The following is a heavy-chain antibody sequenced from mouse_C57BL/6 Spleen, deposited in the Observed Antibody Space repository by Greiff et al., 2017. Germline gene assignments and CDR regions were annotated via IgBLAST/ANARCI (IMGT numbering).Heavy chain of an antibody. CDR3: ARITTVVATRYFDV. J-gene: IGHJ1*03. V-gene: IGHV5-17*01. D-gene: IGHD1-1*01. CDR2: ISSGSSTI. Sequence: DVMLVESGGGLVKPGGSLKLSCAASGFTFSDYGMHWVRQAPEKGLEWVAYISSGSSTIYYADTVKGRFTISRDNAKNTLFLQMTSLRSEDTAMYYCARITTVVATRYFDVWGTGTTVTVSS. CDR1: GFTFSDYG.